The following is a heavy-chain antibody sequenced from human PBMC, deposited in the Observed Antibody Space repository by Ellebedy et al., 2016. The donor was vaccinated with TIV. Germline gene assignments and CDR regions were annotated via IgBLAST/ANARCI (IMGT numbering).Heavy chain of an antibody. J-gene: IGHJ4*02. CDR2: IYYSGST. D-gene: IGHD5-24*01. V-gene: IGHV4-39*07. Sequence: MPSETLSLTCTVSGGSISSSSYYWGWIRQPPGKGLEWIGSIYYSGSTYYNPSLKSRVTISVDTSKNQFSLKLSSVTAADTAVYYCARHSGRDGYYEELDYWGQGTLVTVSS. CDR3: ARHSGRDGYYEELDY. CDR1: GGSISSSSYY.